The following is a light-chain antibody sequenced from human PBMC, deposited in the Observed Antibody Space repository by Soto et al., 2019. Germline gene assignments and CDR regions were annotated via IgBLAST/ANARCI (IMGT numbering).Light chain of an antibody. Sequence: DIQLTQSPSFLSASVGDRVSITCRASQDTNIYLAWYQQKPGKAPKLLIYPASTLQSGVPSRFSGSGSGTEFTLTISSLLPEDFATYHCQHLNSFPFTFGQGTRLEIK. CDR3: QHLNSFPFT. CDR1: QDTNIY. J-gene: IGKJ5*01. CDR2: PAS. V-gene: IGKV1-9*01.